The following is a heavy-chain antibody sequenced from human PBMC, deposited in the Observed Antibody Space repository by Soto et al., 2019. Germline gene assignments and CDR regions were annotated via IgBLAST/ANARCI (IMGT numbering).Heavy chain of an antibody. D-gene: IGHD3-22*01. CDR1: GVSIRSINW. V-gene: IGHV4-4*02. J-gene: IGHJ3*01. Sequence: SETLSLTCAVSGVSIRSINWWSWVRQAPGKGLEWIGEIYRSGSTNYNPSLKSRVTISVDKSKNQFSLNLSSVTAADTAVYYCARDTDHNTGSGYGAFDPLGQGIMVTVSS. CDR2: IYRSGST. CDR3: ARDTDHNTGSGYGAFDP.